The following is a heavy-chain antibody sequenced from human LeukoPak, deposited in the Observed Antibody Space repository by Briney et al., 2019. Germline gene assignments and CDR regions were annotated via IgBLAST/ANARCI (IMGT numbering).Heavy chain of an antibody. Sequence: GSLRLSCAASGFTFSSYAMSWVRQAPGKGLEWVSAISGSGGSTYYADSVKGRFTISRDNSKNTLYLQMNSLRAEDTAVYYCAKPKGFGFWSGFYFDYWGQGTLVTVSS. J-gene: IGHJ4*02. CDR1: GFTFSSYA. V-gene: IGHV3-23*01. CDR3: AKPKGFGFWSGFYFDY. D-gene: IGHD3-3*01. CDR2: ISGSGGST.